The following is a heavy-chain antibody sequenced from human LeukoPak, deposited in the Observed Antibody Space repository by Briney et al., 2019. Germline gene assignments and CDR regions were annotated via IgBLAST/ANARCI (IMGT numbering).Heavy chain of an antibody. CDR1: GFTFSSYA. V-gene: IGHV3-30*04. CDR2: ISYDGSNK. D-gene: IGHD2-15*01. CDR3: ARDQSRMTTALLGAFDI. J-gene: IGHJ3*02. Sequence: GGSLRPSCAASGFTFSSYAMHWVRQAPGKGLEWVAVISYDGSNKYYADSVKGRFTISRDNSKNTLYLQMNSLRAEDTAVYYCARDQSRMTTALLGAFDIWGQGTLVTVSS.